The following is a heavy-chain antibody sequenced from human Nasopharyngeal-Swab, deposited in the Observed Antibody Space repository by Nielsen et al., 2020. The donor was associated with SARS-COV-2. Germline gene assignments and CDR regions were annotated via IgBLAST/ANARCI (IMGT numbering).Heavy chain of an antibody. CDR2: IYYSGST. D-gene: IGHD6-13*01. CDR3: ARGRKQQLVLRWFDP. J-gene: IGHJ5*02. Sequence: WIRQPPGKGLEWIGYIYYSGSTYYNPSLKSRVTISVDTSKNQFSLKLSPVTAADTAVYYCARGRKQQLVLRWFDPWGQGTLVTVSS. V-gene: IGHV4-31*02.